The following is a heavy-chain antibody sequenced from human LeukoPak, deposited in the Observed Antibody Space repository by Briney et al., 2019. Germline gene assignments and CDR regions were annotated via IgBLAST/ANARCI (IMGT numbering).Heavy chain of an antibody. J-gene: IGHJ4*02. D-gene: IGHD1-14*01. CDR1: GFNFNNYA. V-gene: IGHV3-48*04. CDR2: ISGSSNTI. CDR3: ARGLLVVGSKKGNPGNY. Sequence: PGGSLRLSCAASGFNFNNYAMNWVRQAPGEGLEWVSFISGSSNTIYYADSVRGRFTISRDNAKKSVYLQMNSLRAEDTAVYFCARGLLVVGSKKGNPGNYWGPGTLVAVSS.